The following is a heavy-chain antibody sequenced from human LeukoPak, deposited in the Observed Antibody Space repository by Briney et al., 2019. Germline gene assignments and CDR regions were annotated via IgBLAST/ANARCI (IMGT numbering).Heavy chain of an antibody. V-gene: IGHV1-2*02. CDR3: ARDPWATYSDYDSSY. D-gene: IGHD5-12*01. CDR2: INPNSGGT. J-gene: IGHJ4*02. CDR1: GYTFTDYY. Sequence: GASVKVSCKASGYTFTDYYMHWVRQAPGQGLEWMGWINPNSGGTKYAQKFQGRVTMTRDTSISTAYMELRRLRSDDTAVYYCARDPWATYSDYDSSYWAQGTLVTVSS.